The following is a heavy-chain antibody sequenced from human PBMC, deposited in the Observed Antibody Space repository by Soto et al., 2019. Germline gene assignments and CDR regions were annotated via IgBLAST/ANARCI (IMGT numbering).Heavy chain of an antibody. D-gene: IGHD1-26*01. J-gene: IGHJ4*02. Sequence: EVQLVESGGGLVQPGGSLRLSCAASGFPYNIYWMHWVRQAPGKGLVWVSRINSDGRTTNYADSVKGRFTISRDNAKNTRYLQMNSLRAEDTALYYCVRGKVGADYWGQGTLVTVSS. CDR2: INSDGRTT. CDR1: GFPYNIYW. CDR3: VRGKVGADY. V-gene: IGHV3-74*01.